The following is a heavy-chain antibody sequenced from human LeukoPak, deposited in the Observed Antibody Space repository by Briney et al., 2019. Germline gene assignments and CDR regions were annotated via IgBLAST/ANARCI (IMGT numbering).Heavy chain of an antibody. J-gene: IGHJ4*02. Sequence: PSETLSLTCTVSVGSISSSSYYWGWIRQPPGKGLEWIGSIYYSGSTYYNPSLKSRVTISVDTSKNQFSLKLSSVTAADTAVYYCARHSSVWYYFDYWGQGTLVTVSS. V-gene: IGHV4-39*01. D-gene: IGHD6-19*01. CDR1: VGSISSSSYY. CDR2: IYYSGST. CDR3: ARHSSVWYYFDY.